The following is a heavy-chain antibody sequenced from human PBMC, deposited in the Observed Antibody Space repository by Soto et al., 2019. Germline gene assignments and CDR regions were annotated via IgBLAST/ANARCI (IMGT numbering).Heavy chain of an antibody. CDR1: GYSFTGNS. D-gene: IGHD3-10*01. CDR2: INPNNGNT. V-gene: IGHV1-2*04. CDR3: ARGHGSGSYYRYYYYYYMDV. Sequence: ASVKVSCKASGYSFTGNSMHWVRQAPGQGLEWLGWINPNNGNTNYAQKFQGWVTMTRNTSISTAYMELSSLRSDDTAVYYCARGHGSGSYYRYYYYYYMDVWGKGTTVTVSS. J-gene: IGHJ6*03.